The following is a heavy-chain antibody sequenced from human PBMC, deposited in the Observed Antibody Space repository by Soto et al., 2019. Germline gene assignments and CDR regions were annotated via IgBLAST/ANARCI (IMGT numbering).Heavy chain of an antibody. D-gene: IGHD5-18*01. J-gene: IGHJ4*02. Sequence: GWSLRLSCEASGFSFSSFAMNWVRQAPGRGLEWVSYISDDGASIYYADSLKGRFTISRDNAKNSLSLQMNNLRAEDTAVYYCARENSVQAWLHHFDHWGLGTLVTVS. V-gene: IGHV3-48*03. CDR3: ARENSVQAWLHHFDH. CDR1: GFSFSSFA. CDR2: ISDDGASI.